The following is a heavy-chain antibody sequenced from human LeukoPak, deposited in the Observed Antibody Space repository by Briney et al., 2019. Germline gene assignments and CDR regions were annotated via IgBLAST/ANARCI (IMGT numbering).Heavy chain of an antibody. CDR3: AKVGGGNIFFRPKPRETPFDY. D-gene: IGHD3-16*01. CDR2: ISSSSSYI. CDR1: GFTFSSYS. J-gene: IGHJ4*02. Sequence: GGSLRLSCAASGFTFSSYSMNWVRQAPGKGLEWVSSISSSSSYIYYADSVKGRFTISRDNSKNTLYLQMNSLRAEDTAVYYCAKVGGGNIFFRPKPRETPFDYWGKGPWVPVS. V-gene: IGHV3-21*04.